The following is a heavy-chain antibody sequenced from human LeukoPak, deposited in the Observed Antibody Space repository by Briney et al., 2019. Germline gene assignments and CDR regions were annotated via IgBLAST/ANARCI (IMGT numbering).Heavy chain of an antibody. CDR3: VRDWDY. CDR2: ISYSGTTT. CDR1: GFTFSSYS. Sequence: PGGSLRLSCAPSGFTFSSYSMNWVRQAPGKGLEWVSYISYSGTTTYYADSVKGRFTISRDNAKKSLYLQMNSLRAEDTAVYYCVRDWDYWGEGTLVTVSS. J-gene: IGHJ4*02. V-gene: IGHV3-48*04.